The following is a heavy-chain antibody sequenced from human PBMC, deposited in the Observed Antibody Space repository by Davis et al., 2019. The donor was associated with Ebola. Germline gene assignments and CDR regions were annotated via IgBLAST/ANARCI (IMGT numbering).Heavy chain of an antibody. J-gene: IGHJ4*02. CDR2: ISGSGDST. CDR1: GFTFSTYA. Sequence: GGSLRLSCAASGFTFSTYAMTWVRQAPGKGLEWVSTISGSGDSTYYADSVKGRFTISRDNSKNTLYLQMNSLRAEDTAVYYCARKGYGYVYYFDYWGQGTLVTVSS. D-gene: IGHD5-18*01. V-gene: IGHV3-23*01. CDR3: ARKGYGYVYYFDY.